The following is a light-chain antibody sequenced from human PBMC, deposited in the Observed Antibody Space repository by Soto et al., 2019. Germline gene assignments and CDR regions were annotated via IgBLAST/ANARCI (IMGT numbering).Light chain of an antibody. CDR2: EVT. CDR3: CSYVGNDFFYV. Sequence: QSVLTQPASVSGSPGRSITISCTGASSDLGSYDLVSWYQQHPGKAPKTIIYEVTKRPSGVSKRFSGSKSGNTASLTISGLQPEAEADYYCCSYVGNDFFYVFGTGTKVTVL. V-gene: IGLV2-23*02. J-gene: IGLJ1*01. CDR1: SSDLGSYDL.